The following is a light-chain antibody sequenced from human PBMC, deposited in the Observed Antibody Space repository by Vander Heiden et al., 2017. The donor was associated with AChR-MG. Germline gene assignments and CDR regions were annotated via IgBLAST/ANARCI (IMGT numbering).Light chain of an antibody. CDR2: GAS. CDR3: QQYNNWPYT. Sequence: EIVMTQSPATLSVSPGERATLSCRASQSVSSKLAWYQQKPGQAPRLLIYGASTRATGISVRISGSGSGTELTLTISSLQSEDSAVYYCQQYNNWPYTFGQRTKLEIK. J-gene: IGKJ2*01. CDR1: QSVSSK. V-gene: IGKV3-15*01.